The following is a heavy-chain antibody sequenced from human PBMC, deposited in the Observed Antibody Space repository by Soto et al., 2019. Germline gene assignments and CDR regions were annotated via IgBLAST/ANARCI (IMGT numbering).Heavy chain of an antibody. J-gene: IGHJ5*02. Sequence: PSETLSLTCTVSGGSISSYYWSWIRQPAGKGLEWIGRIYTSGSTNYNPSLKSRVTMSVDTSKNQFSLKLSSVTAADTAVYYCARDQKYSSSWYRWFDPWGQGTLVTVSS. D-gene: IGHD6-13*01. V-gene: IGHV4-4*07. CDR2: IYTSGST. CDR3: ARDQKYSSSWYRWFDP. CDR1: GGSISSYY.